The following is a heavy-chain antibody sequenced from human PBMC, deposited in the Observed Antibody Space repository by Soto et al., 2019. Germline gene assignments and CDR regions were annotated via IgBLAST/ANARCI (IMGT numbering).Heavy chain of an antibody. CDR3: TARSPGLYYDFWSGYGAFDY. V-gene: IGHV3-15*01. CDR2: IKSKTDGGTT. J-gene: IGHJ4*02. Sequence: EVQLVESGGGLVQPGGSLRLSCAASGFTFSNAWMSWVRQAPGKGLEWVGRIKSKTDGGTTDYAAPVKGRFTISRDDSKNTLYLQMNSLKTEDTAVYYCTARSPGLYYDFWSGYGAFDYWGQGTLVTVSS. CDR1: GFTFSNAW. D-gene: IGHD3-3*01.